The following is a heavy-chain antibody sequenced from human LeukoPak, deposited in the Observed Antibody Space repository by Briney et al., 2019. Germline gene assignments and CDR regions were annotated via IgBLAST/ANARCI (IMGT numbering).Heavy chain of an antibody. J-gene: IGHJ4*02. Sequence: GGSLRLPHEASLFTVLHWALLGVGQASGGGLACGTLIRAIGGNSYYADSVKGRFTVSRDTSKNTVHLQMNCLCAADTAVYYCAREIEWCCGGQGPLVTVSS. CDR3: AREIEWCC. V-gene: IGHV3-23*01. CDR2: IRAIGGNS. CDR1: LFTVLHWA. D-gene: IGHD4/OR15-4a*01.